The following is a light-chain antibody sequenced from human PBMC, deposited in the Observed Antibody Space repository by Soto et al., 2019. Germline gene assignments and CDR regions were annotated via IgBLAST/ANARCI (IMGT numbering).Light chain of an antibody. J-gene: IGKJ5*01. Sequence: DIQMTQSPSSLSASVGDRVTITCRASQTISTYLNWYQQKPGKAPRLLIYDASSLLSGVPSRFSGSGSGTEFTLTISSLQPDDFATYYCQQYNSYLITFGQGTRLEIK. CDR3: QQYNSYLIT. V-gene: IGKV1-5*01. CDR2: DAS. CDR1: QTISTY.